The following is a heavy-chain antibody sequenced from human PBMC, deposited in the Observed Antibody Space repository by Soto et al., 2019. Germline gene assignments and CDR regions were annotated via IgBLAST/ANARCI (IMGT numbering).Heavy chain of an antibody. CDR2: ISYDGSNK. J-gene: IGHJ6*02. CDR3: ANDSYDIPLYYYYYGMDV. D-gene: IGHD3-9*01. CDR1: GFTFSSYA. Sequence: GGSLRLSCAASGFTFSSYAMHWVRQAPGKGLEWVAVISYDGSNKYYADSVEGRFTISRDNSKNTLYLQMNSLRAEDAAVYYCANDSYDIPLYYYYYGMDVWGQGTSVTVSS. V-gene: IGHV3-30-3*02.